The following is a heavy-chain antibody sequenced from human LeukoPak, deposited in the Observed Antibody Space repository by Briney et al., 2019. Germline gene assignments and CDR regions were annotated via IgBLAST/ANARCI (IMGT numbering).Heavy chain of an antibody. D-gene: IGHD6-6*01. J-gene: IGHJ4*02. CDR1: GFSFSDYW. CDR3: ARDVTSSIAARPGGFDY. Sequence: GGSLRLSCAASGFSFSDYWMIWVRQAPGKGPEWVANIKHDGSEKYYVDSVKDRFTISRDNAKNSLYLQMNSLRAEDTAVYYCARDVTSSIAARPGGFDYWGQGTLVTVSS. CDR2: IKHDGSEK. V-gene: IGHV3-7*01.